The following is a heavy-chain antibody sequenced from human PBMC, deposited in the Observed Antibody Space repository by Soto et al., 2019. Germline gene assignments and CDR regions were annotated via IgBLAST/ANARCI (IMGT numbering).Heavy chain of an antibody. V-gene: IGHV3-21*01. CDR1: GFTFSSYS. CDR2: ISSSSSYI. CDR3: ARDFFPITMVRGVPFDY. D-gene: IGHD3-10*01. J-gene: IGHJ4*02. Sequence: GGSLRLSCAASGFTFSSYSVNWVRQAPGKRLEWVSSISSSSSYIYYADSVKGRFTITRDNAKNSLYLQMNSLRAEDTAVYYCARDFFPITMVRGVPFDYWGQGPLVTVSS.